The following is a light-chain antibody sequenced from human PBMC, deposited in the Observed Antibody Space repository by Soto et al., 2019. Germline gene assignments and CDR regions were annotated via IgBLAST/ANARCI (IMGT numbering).Light chain of an antibody. CDR2: EVS. Sequence: QSVLTQPASLSGSPGQSITISRTGTSRDVGAYDYVSWYQQHPDKAPKLMIYEVSNRPSGVSNRFSGSKSVNTATLTISGLQADDEADYYCSSYTSSSTRVFGTGTKVTVL. CDR1: SRDVGAYDY. CDR3: SSYTSSSTRV. V-gene: IGLV2-14*03. J-gene: IGLJ1*01.